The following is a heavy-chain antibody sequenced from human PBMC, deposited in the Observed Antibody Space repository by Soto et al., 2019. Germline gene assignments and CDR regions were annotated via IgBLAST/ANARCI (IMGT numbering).Heavy chain of an antibody. CDR2: INPSGGST. CDR1: GYTFTSYY. V-gene: IGHV1-46*01. CDR3: ARGRITIFVVVPNWFDP. Sequence: ASVKVSCKASGYTFTSYYMHWVRQAPGQGLEWMGIINPSGGSTSYAQKFQGRVTMTRDMSTSTVYMELSSLRSEDTAVYYCARGRITIFVVVPNWFDPWGQGTLVTVSS. D-gene: IGHD3-3*01. J-gene: IGHJ5*02.